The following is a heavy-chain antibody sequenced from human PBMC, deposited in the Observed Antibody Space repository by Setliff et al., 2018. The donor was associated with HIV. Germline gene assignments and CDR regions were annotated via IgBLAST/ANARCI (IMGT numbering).Heavy chain of an antibody. D-gene: IGHD3-22*01. CDR1: GYTFTGFY. J-gene: IGHJ6*03. V-gene: IGHV1-2*02. CDR2: ISPNSGGT. CDR3: ARARTDHYDRGRRSHYYIDV. Sequence: ASVKVSCKASGYTFTGFYLHWVRQAPGQGLEWMGWISPNSGGTNYAQVRDRVTMTWDTSISTAYMELNNVKFEDTAVYYCARARTDHYDRGRRSHYYIDVWARGATVTVSS.